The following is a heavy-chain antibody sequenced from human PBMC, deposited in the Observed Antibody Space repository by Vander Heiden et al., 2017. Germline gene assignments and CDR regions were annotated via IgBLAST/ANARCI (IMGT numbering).Heavy chain of an antibody. CDR3: ARRRCSSTSCFFDY. Sequence: EVQLVESGGGLVQPGGSLRLSCAASGFTLSNYWMSWVRQDPGKGLEWVANIKQDGSEKYYVDSVKGRFTISRDNAKNSLYLQMNSLRAEDTAVYYCARRRCSSTSCFFDYWGQGTLVTVSS. V-gene: IGHV3-7*01. CDR1: GFTLSNYW. CDR2: IKQDGSEK. D-gene: IGHD2-2*01. J-gene: IGHJ4*02.